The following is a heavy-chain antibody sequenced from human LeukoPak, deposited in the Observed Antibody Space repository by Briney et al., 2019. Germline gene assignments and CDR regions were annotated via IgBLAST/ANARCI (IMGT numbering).Heavy chain of an antibody. D-gene: IGHD3-10*01. V-gene: IGHV4-4*07. CDR2: IYSSGST. J-gene: IGHJ5*02. CDR3: ARGFSGSFDP. Sequence: SETLSLTCTVSGGSISRYYWIWIRQPAGKGLEYIGRIYSSGSTNYNPSLKSRVTISVDTSKNQFSLKLSSVTAADTAVYYCARGFSGSFDPWGQGTLVTVSS. CDR1: GGSISRYY.